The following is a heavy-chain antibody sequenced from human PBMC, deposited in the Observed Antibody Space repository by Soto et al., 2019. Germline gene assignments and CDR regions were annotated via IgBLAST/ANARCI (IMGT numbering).Heavy chain of an antibody. Sequence: PSETLSLTCTVSGGSISSYYWSWIRQPPGKGLEWIGYIYYSGSTYYNPSLKSRVTISVDTSKNQFSLKLSSVTAADTAVYYCARGGYDILTGYKGPDYWGQGTLVTVSS. J-gene: IGHJ4*02. CDR3: ARGGYDILTGYKGPDY. V-gene: IGHV4-59*12. D-gene: IGHD3-9*01. CDR1: GGSISSYY. CDR2: IYYSGST.